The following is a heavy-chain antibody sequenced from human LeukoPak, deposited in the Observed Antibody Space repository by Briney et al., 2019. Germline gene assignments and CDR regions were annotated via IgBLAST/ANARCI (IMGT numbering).Heavy chain of an antibody. CDR3: ARAARGLLWFGELLTGYNWFDP. V-gene: IGHV4-61*02. J-gene: IGHJ5*02. CDR2: IYTSGST. Sequence: PSETLSLTCTVSGGSISSGSYYWSWIRQPAGKGLEWIGRIYTSGSTNYNPSLKRRVTISVDKSKNQFSLKLRSVTAADTAVYYCARAARGLLWFGELLTGYNWFDPWGQGTLVTVSS. D-gene: IGHD3-10*01. CDR1: GGSISSGSYY.